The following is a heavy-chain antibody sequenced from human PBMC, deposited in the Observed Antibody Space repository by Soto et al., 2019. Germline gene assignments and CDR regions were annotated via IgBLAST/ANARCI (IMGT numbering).Heavy chain of an antibody. J-gene: IGHJ6*02. CDR2: ILHDGSNK. CDR1: GFTFSDYG. V-gene: IGHV3-30*18. Sequence: GGSLRLSCAASGFTFSDYGMHWVRHAPGKGLEWVAFILHDGSNKYYADSMKGRFTMSRDNSKSTLYLQLSSLRGEDTAVYYCTKRRNVLRFLEWSSGMEVWGQGTTVTVSS. CDR3: TKRRNVLRFLEWSSGMEV. D-gene: IGHD3-3*01.